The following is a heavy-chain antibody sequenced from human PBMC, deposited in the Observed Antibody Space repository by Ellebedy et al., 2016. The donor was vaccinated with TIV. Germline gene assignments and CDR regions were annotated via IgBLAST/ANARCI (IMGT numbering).Heavy chain of an antibody. J-gene: IGHJ2*01. D-gene: IGHD4/OR15-4a*01. Sequence: AASVKVSCKASGYIFTSYYIHWVRQAPGQGLEWMGIINPSGGSTRYDQKFQGRVNMTRDTSTSKGYMELRSLRSADTAVYYCARDDGANRGSGWYFDLWGRGTLVTVSS. CDR1: GYIFTSYY. CDR3: ARDDGANRGSGWYFDL. CDR2: INPSGGST. V-gene: IGHV1-46*01.